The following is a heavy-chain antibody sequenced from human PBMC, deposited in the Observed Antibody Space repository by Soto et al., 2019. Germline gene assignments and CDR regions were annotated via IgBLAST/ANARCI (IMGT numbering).Heavy chain of an antibody. CDR2: ISGNGGST. CDR3: AKERGGYCTSTTCYGGGSFDY. D-gene: IGHD2-2*01. J-gene: IGHJ4*02. Sequence: EVQLLESGGGLVQPGGSLRLSCAASGFTFSSYAMSWVRQAPGKGLEWVSSISGNGGSTNYADSVKGRFTISRDNSKNRLYLHMTRLRAEDTVIYYCAKERGGYCTSTTCYGGGSFDYWGQGTLVTVSS. CDR1: GFTFSSYA. V-gene: IGHV3-23*01.